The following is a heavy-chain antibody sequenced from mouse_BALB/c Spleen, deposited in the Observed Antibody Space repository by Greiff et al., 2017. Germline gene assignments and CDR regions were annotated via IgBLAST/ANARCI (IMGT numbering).Heavy chain of an antibody. Sequence: EVQRVESGGGLVQPGGSLRLSCATSGFTFTDYYMSWVRQPPGKALEWLGFIRNKANGYTTEYSASVKGRFTISRDNSQSILYLQMNTLRAEDSATYYCARNLYYFDYWGQGTTLTVSS. CDR2: IRNKANGYTT. V-gene: IGHV7-3*02. J-gene: IGHJ2*01. CDR3: ARNLYYFDY. CDR1: GFTFTDYY.